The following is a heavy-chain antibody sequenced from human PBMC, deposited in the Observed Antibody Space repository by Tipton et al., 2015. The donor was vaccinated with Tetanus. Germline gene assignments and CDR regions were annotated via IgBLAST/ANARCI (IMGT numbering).Heavy chain of an antibody. D-gene: IGHD1-26*01. CDR2: IYSSGST. CDR1: GGSISGGRYY. CDR3: ARDQARGARGWNYFDY. V-gene: IGHV4-31*03. Sequence: GLVKPSQTLSLTCTVSGGSISGGRYYWSRIRQRPGKGLEWIGDIYSSGSTYSDPSLKGRVTISVDTSKNQFSLRLNSVTAADTAVYYCARDQARGARGWNYFDYWGLGTLVTVSS. J-gene: IGHJ4*02.